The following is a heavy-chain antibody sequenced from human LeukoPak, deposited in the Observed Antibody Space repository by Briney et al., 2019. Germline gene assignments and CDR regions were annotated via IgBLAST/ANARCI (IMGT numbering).Heavy chain of an antibody. CDR1: VYTFTGYY. V-gene: IGHV1-2*02. D-gene: IGHD1-26*01. J-gene: IGHJ4*02. Sequence: ASVKVSCKASVYTFTGYYMHWVRQAPGQGLEWMGWIKPNSGGTNYVQKFQGRVTMTRDTSISTAYMELSRLRSDDTAVYYCARGSIVGATFDYFDYWGQGTLVTVSS. CDR2: IKPNSGGT. CDR3: ARGSIVGATFDYFDY.